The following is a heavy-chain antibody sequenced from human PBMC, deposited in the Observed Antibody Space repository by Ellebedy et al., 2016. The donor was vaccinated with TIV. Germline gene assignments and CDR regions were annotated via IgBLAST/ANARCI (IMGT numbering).Heavy chain of an antibody. Sequence: GESLKISCVGSGFTFSYYAMTWVRQAPGKGLEWVSTMSGSGGNGRTYYADSVKGRFSISRDNSENTVYLQMNSLRAEDTAVYYCAKAPVTVGGLLQQWGQGTLVTVSS. V-gene: IGHV3-23*01. CDR3: AKAPVTVGGLLQQ. D-gene: IGHD4-17*01. CDR1: GFTFSYYA. CDR2: MSGSGGNGRT. J-gene: IGHJ1*01.